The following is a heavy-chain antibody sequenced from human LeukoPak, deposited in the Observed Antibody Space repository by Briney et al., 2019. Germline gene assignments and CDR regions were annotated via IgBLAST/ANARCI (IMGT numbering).Heavy chain of an antibody. V-gene: IGHV1-2*02. Sequence: ASVKVSCKASGYTFTGYYLHWVRQAPGQGLEWMGWINPNSGGTNYAQKFQGRVTMTRDTSVSTAYMELRRLRSGDTAVYYCASGDNYDRSGPFYFDYWGQGTLVTVSP. CDR1: GYTFTGYY. D-gene: IGHD3-22*01. J-gene: IGHJ4*02. CDR3: ASGDNYDRSGPFYFDY. CDR2: INPNSGGT.